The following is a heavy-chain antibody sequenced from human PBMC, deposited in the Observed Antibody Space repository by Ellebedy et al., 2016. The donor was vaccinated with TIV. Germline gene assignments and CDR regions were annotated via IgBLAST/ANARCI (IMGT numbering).Heavy chain of an antibody. CDR2: INPSGGST. D-gene: IGHD5-18*01. CDR1: GYTFTSYY. V-gene: IGHV1-46*04. Sequence: AASVKVSCKASGYTFTSYYMHWVRQAPGQGLEWMGIINPSGGSTSYAQKLQGRVTMTRDTSTSTVYMELSSLRSEDTAVYYCARDGDGSYGFAVPVTWGQGTLVTVSS. CDR3: ARDGDGSYGFAVPVT. J-gene: IGHJ4*02.